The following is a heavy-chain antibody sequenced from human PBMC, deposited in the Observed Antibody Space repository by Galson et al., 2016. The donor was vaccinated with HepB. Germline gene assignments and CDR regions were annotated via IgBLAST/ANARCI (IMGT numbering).Heavy chain of an antibody. V-gene: IGHV4-4*02. Sequence: SETLSLTCTVSGDSISNNYWWTWVRQSPGQGLEWIGEIYQTGTAHYNPSFTSRATIPIDKSKNEISLRLASVTAADMAVYYCTRGTLGSVATMAFDYWGQGTLVSVSS. D-gene: IGHD4/OR15-4a*01. CDR1: GDSISNNYW. CDR3: TRGTLGSVATMAFDY. J-gene: IGHJ4*02. CDR2: IYQTGTA.